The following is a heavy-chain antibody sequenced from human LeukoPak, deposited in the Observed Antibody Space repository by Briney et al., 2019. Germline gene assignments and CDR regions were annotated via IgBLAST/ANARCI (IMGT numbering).Heavy chain of an antibody. CDR2: INPNSGGT. J-gene: IGHJ6*03. Sequence: ASGKVSCNASGYTFTGYYMHWVRHAPGQGLEWMGCINPNSGGTNYAQKFQGRVTMTRDTSISTAYMELSRLRSDDTAVYYCARDKTTVTTFYYYYMDVWGKGTTVTVSS. CDR1: GYTFTGYY. V-gene: IGHV1-2*02. D-gene: IGHD4-17*01. CDR3: ARDKTTVTTFYYYYMDV.